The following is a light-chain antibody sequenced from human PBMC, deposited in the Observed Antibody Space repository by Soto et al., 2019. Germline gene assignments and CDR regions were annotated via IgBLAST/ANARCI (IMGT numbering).Light chain of an antibody. J-gene: IGKJ5*01. Sequence: DIQMTQSPCSLSSYLGGIVTITCQASQNINNYLNWYQQKPGRAAKLLIYDASNLEAGVPSRFRGSGSGTDFTFTISRLQTEDIATYYCQQYENLPTFGQGTRLEI. CDR3: QQYENLPT. CDR2: DAS. CDR1: QNINNY. V-gene: IGKV1-33*01.